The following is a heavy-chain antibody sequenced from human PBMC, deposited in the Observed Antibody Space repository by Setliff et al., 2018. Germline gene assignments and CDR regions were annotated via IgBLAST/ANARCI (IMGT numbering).Heavy chain of an antibody. CDR2: ISRGGNTI. Sequence: VGSLRLSCAASGFTFSDYYMTWIRQAPGKGLEWVSYISRGGNTIYYADSVKGRFTISRDNARDSLFLQMNTLGAEDTAVYYCAREVVGAPSAFDIWGQGTMVTVSS. J-gene: IGHJ3*02. CDR1: GFTFSDYY. D-gene: IGHD1-26*01. CDR3: AREVVGAPSAFDI. V-gene: IGHV3-11*04.